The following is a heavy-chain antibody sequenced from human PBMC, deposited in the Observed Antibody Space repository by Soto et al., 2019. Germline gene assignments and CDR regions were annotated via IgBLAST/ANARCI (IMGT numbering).Heavy chain of an antibody. J-gene: IGHJ4*02. D-gene: IGHD3-10*01. CDR1: GITVSSNY. Sequence: EVPLVESGGGLVLPGGSLRLSCAASGITVSSNYMSWVRQAPGKGLEWVSVIYSGGSTYYADSVKGRFTISRDNSKNTLYVQMNSLRAEDTAVYYCARDFYCHGSGTMGGYFDYWGQGTLVTVSS. CDR2: IYSGGST. CDR3: ARDFYCHGSGTMGGYFDY. V-gene: IGHV3-66*01.